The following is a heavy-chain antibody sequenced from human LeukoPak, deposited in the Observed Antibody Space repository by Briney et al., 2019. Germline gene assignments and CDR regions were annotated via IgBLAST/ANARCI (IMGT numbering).Heavy chain of an antibody. CDR1: GYTFTSYG. CDR3: ARGAILYYYDSSGYWD. D-gene: IGHD3-22*01. Sequence: ASVKVSCKASGYTFTSYGISWVRQAPGQGLEWMGWISAYNGNTNYAQKLQGRVTMTTDTSTSTAYMELRSLRSDDTAVYYCARGAILYYYDSSGYWDWGQGTLVTVSS. J-gene: IGHJ4*02. CDR2: ISAYNGNT. V-gene: IGHV1-18*01.